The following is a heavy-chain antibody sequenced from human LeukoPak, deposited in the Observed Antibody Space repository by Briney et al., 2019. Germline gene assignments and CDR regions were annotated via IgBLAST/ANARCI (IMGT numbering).Heavy chain of an antibody. CDR1: GFSFSSYA. CDR3: AKAPVTSCRGAFCYPFDY. J-gene: IGHJ4*02. V-gene: IGHV3-23*01. Sequence: GGSLRLSCATAGFSFSSYAMSWVRQAPGKGLEWVSAMSSSDDGRYYAASVRGRFTISRDTSRSTLYLQMNSLRAEDAAVYYCAKAPVTSCRGAFCYPFDYWGQGTLVTVSS. CDR2: MSSSDDGR. D-gene: IGHD2-15*01.